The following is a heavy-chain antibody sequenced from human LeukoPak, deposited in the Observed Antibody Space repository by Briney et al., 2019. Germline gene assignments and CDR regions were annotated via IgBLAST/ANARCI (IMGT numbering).Heavy chain of an antibody. D-gene: IGHD3-9*01. Sequence: GASVKVSCKASGYTFTSYGISWVRQAPGQGLEWMGWISAYNGNTNYAQKFQGRVTMTRNTSISTAYMELSSLRSEDTAVYYCARLQMHYDILRSYYYMDVWGKGTTVTVSS. CDR2: ISAYNGNT. V-gene: IGHV1-18*01. J-gene: IGHJ6*03. CDR3: ARLQMHYDILRSYYYMDV. CDR1: GYTFTSYG.